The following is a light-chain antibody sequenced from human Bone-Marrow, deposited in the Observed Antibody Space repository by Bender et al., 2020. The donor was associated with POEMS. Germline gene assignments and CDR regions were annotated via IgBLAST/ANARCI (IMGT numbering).Light chain of an antibody. CDR1: ALPNHF. V-gene: IGLV3-25*02. CDR3: NSRDSSGNHV. Sequence: SFDLTQTPSVSVSPGQTARITCSGDALPNHFAYWYQKRPGQAPVVVIRKDTERPSGIPDRFSGSNSGNTASLTITGAQAEDEADYYCNSRDSSGNHVFGTGTKVTVL. J-gene: IGLJ1*01. CDR2: KDT.